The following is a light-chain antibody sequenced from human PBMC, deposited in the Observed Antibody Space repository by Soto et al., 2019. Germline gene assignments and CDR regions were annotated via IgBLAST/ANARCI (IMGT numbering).Light chain of an antibody. CDR3: MQRSNWPFP. V-gene: IGKV3-11*01. Sequence: EIVLTQSPATLSLSPGERATLSCRASQSVSTYLAWYQQKPGQTPRLLLYDASNRATAIPARFSGSRSGTDFTLTISSLEPEDFAVYYCMQRSNWPFPFGPGTKVDI. CDR1: QSVSTY. J-gene: IGKJ3*01. CDR2: DAS.